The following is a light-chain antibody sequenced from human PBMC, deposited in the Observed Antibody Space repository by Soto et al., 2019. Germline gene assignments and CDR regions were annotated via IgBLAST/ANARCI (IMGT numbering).Light chain of an antibody. CDR2: GAS. Sequence: EIVLTQSPGSLSLSPGEGATLFCRASQSVSSNFLAWYQQKPGQAPRLLINGASTRATGIPDRFSGSGSGTDFTLTISRLEPEDFAVYYCKQYASSVTFGQGTKVEIK. J-gene: IGKJ1*01. V-gene: IGKV3-20*01. CDR1: QSVSSNF. CDR3: KQYASSVT.